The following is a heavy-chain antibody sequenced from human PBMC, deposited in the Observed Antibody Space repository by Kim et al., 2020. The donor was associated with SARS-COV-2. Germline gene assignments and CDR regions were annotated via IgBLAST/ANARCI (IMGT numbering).Heavy chain of an antibody. Sequence: KYNPSLKSPATLSVDTSRNQCSLKLTSVSDADTAIYYCATPGGLRWNGFDFWGQGTLVTVSS. CDR3: ATPGGLRWNGFDF. J-gene: IGHJ4*02. D-gene: IGHD4-17*01. V-gene: IGHV4-4*07.